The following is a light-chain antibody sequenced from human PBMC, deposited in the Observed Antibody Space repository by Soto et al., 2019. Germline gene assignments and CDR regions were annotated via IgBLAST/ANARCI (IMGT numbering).Light chain of an antibody. CDR3: QQRSSWPLT. CDR2: DAS. J-gene: IGKJ4*01. CDR1: QSVSSS. Sequence: EIVLTQSPATLSLSPGETATLSCRASQSVSSSLAGYQQKPGQTPRLLIYDASNRATGIPARFSGSGSGTDFTRTVRSLEPEDFAVYYCQQRSSWPLTFGGGTKVEIK. V-gene: IGKV3-11*01.